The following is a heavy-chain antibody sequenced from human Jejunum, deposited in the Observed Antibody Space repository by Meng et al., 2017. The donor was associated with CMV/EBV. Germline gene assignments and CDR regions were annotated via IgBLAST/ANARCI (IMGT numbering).Heavy chain of an antibody. J-gene: IGHJ4*02. CDR3: VTNVYCSGGGCRNY. Sequence: GFAFSGDWMHWVRQAPGKGLMLVSRIDGDGTSSGYADSVKGRFTISRDDANNMLYLQLDSLRAEDTAVYYCVTNVYCSGGGCRNYWGRGTLVTVSS. V-gene: IGHV3-74*01. D-gene: IGHD2-15*01. CDR2: IDGDGTSS. CDR1: GFAFSGDW.